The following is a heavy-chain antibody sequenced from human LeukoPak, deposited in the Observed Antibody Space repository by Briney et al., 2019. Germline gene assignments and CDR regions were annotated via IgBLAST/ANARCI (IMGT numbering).Heavy chain of an antibody. V-gene: IGHV3-20*04. CDR2: INLNGGST. Sequence: GGTLRLSCAASGFTFSSYSMNWVRQAPGKGLEWVSGINLNGGSTGYADSVKGRFTTSRDNAKNSLYLQMNSLRAEDTSLYYCARDRYFVYWGQGTLVTVSS. CDR3: ARDRYFVY. J-gene: IGHJ4*02. CDR1: GFTFSSYS. D-gene: IGHD3-9*01.